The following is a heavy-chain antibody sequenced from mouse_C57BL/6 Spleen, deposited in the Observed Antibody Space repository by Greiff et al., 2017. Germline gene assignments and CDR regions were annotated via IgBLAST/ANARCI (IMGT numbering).Heavy chain of an antibody. CDR2: ISSGSSTI. CDR3: AREGDDYDLDY. Sequence: EVQVVESGGGLVKPGGSLKLSCAASGFTFSDYGMHWVRQAPEKGLEWVAYISSGSSTIYYADTVKGRFTISRDNAKNTLFLQMTSLRSEDTAMYYCAREGDDYDLDYWGQGTTLTVSS. J-gene: IGHJ2*01. CDR1: GFTFSDYG. D-gene: IGHD2-4*01. V-gene: IGHV5-17*01.